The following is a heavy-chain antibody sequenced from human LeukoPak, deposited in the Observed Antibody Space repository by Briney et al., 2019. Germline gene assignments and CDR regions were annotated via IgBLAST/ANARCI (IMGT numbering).Heavy chain of an antibody. CDR1: GYTFTSYD. Sequence: ASVKVSCKASGYTFTSYDINWVRQATGQGLGWMGWMNPNSGNTGYAQKFQGRVTMTRNTSISTAYMELSSLRSEDTAVYYCARGRKDIVVVVAARRRNNWFDPWAREPWSPSPQ. V-gene: IGHV1-8*01. CDR3: ARGRKDIVVVVAARRRNNWFDP. J-gene: IGHJ5*02. CDR2: MNPNSGNT. D-gene: IGHD2-15*01.